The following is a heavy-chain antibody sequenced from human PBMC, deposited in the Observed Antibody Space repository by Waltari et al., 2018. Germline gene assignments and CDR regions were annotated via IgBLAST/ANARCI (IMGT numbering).Heavy chain of an antibody. CDR3: ARGLSGIAAAGDAVDI. D-gene: IGHD6-13*01. V-gene: IGHV1-69*01. J-gene: IGHJ3*02. CDR2: MIHIIGTG. Sequence: QVQLVQSGAEVKKPGSSVKVSCKASGGTFSSYAISWVRQAPGQGLEWMGGMIHIIGTGNYAQKLQGRGTSTADESTSPAYMELSSLGSEDTAVYYCARGLSGIAAAGDAVDIWGQGTMVTVSS. CDR1: GGTFSSYA.